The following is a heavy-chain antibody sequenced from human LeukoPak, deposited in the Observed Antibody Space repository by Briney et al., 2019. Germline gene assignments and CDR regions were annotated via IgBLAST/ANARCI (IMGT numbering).Heavy chain of an antibody. CDR1: GASIRSSY. J-gene: IGHJ1*01. D-gene: IGHD6-13*01. Sequence: SETLSLTCTVSGASIRSSYWSWIRQPPGKGLEWIGHVYYSGSTNYNPSLKSRITISVDTSKNQFSLKLSSVTAADTALYYCVSIAGAGTYFQHWGQGTLVTVSS. CDR2: VYYSGST. CDR3: VSIAGAGTYFQH. V-gene: IGHV4-59*08.